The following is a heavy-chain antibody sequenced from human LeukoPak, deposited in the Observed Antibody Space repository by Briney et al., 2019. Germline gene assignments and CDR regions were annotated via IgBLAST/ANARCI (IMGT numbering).Heavy chain of an antibody. CDR3: ARGRKAMVRGIISYGMDV. V-gene: IGHV1-69*01. Sequence: SVKVSCKASGGTFSSYAISWVRQAPGQGLEWMGGIIPIFGTANYAQKFQGRVTITADESTSTAYMELSSLRSEDTAVYYCARGRKAMVRGIISYGMDVWGQGTTVTVSS. CDR2: IIPIFGTA. D-gene: IGHD3-10*01. CDR1: GGTFSSYA. J-gene: IGHJ6*02.